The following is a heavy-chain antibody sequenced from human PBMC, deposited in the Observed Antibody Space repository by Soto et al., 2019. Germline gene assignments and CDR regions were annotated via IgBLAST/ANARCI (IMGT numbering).Heavy chain of an antibody. J-gene: IGHJ6*02. V-gene: IGHV1-69*13. CDR1: GGTFSSYA. CDR2: IIPIFGTA. CDR3: ARAGEVPAASYSSYYYGMDV. Sequence: GASVKVSCKASGGTFSSYAISWVRQAPGQGLEWMGGIIPIFGTANYAQKFQGRVTITADESTSTAYMELSSLRSEDTAVYYCARAGEVPAASYSSYYYGMDVWGQGTTVTVSS. D-gene: IGHD2-2*01.